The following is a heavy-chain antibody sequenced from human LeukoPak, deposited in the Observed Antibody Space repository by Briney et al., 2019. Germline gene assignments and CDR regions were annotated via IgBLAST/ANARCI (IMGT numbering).Heavy chain of an antibody. CDR2: ITSGGST. CDR1: GFTFSTYA. CDR3: AKGWRDESNCGGDCLDY. Sequence: PGGSLRLSCAASGFTFSTYAMTWVRPAPGKGLEWISTITSGGSTYYADSVKGRFTISRDNSKNTLSLQMNSLRAEDTAVYYCAKGWRDESNCGGDCLDYWGQGTLVTVSS. D-gene: IGHD2-21*02. J-gene: IGHJ4*02. V-gene: IGHV3-23*01.